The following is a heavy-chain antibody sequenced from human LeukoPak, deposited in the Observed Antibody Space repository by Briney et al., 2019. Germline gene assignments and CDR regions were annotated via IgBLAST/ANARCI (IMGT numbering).Heavy chain of an antibody. Sequence: SETLSLTCTVSGGSISSYYWSWIRQPPGKGLEWIGYIYYSGSTYYNPSLKSRVTISVDTSKNQFSLKLSSMTAADTAVYYCARLSDTAIYYYGMDVWGQGTTVTVSS. D-gene: IGHD5-18*01. CDR1: GGSISSYY. J-gene: IGHJ6*02. V-gene: IGHV4-59*08. CDR2: IYYSGST. CDR3: ARLSDTAIYYYGMDV.